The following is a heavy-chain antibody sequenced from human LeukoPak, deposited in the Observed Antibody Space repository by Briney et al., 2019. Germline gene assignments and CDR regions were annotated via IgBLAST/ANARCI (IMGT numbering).Heavy chain of an antibody. CDR1: GYTFTSYG. J-gene: IGHJ3*02. D-gene: IGHD2-2*01. Sequence: ASVKVSCKASGYTFTSYGISWVRQAPGQGLEWMGWISAYNGNTNYAQKLQGRVTMTTDTSTSTAYMELRSLRSDDTAVYYCARDLRGYCSSTSCRMVAFDIWGQGTMVTVSS. CDR2: ISAYNGNT. CDR3: ARDLRGYCSSTSCRMVAFDI. V-gene: IGHV1-18*01.